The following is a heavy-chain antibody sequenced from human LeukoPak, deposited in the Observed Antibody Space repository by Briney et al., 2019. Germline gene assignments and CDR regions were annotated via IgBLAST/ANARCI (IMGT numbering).Heavy chain of an antibody. CDR3: ANSAMVRLRFYYFDY. V-gene: IGHV3-23*01. D-gene: IGHD3-10*01. J-gene: IGHJ4*02. Sequence: GGSLRLSCAASEFTFSSYSMNWVRQAPGKGLEWVSAISGSGGSTYYADSVKGRFTISRDNSKNTLYLQMNSLRAEDTAVYYCANSAMVRLRFYYFDYWGQGTLVTVSS. CDR1: EFTFSSYS. CDR2: ISGSGGST.